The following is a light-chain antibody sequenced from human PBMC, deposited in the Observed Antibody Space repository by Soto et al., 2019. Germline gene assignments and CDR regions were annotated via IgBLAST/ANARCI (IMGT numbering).Light chain of an antibody. CDR3: QTWDTGIGV. CDR2: VNSDGSH. Sequence: QSVLTQSPSASASLGASVKLTCTLSSGHSDYAIAWHQQQPEKGPRYLMRVNSDGSHTKGDGIPDRFSGSSSGAERYLTVSSLQSEDEADYYCQTWDTGIGVFGGGTKVTVL. V-gene: IGLV4-69*01. CDR1: SGHSDYA. J-gene: IGLJ3*02.